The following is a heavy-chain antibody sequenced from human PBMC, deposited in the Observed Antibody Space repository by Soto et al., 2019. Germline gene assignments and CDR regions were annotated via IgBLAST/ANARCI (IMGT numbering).Heavy chain of an antibody. V-gene: IGHV1-69*08. CDR2: IIHLPGRA. D-gene: IGHD3-10*01. CDR3: ARGRDGSGSRLN. Sequence: HVQLVQSGAEVKKPGSSVMVSCKASGGSCSIYTIRWVRAAPGQGLEWMGRIIHLPGRATYAQQFQGRVTITAYKSTSTSYMAMSSLRSEDTAVDHCARGRDGSGSRLNGGQGTLVTVSS. J-gene: IGHJ4*02. CDR1: GGSCSIYT.